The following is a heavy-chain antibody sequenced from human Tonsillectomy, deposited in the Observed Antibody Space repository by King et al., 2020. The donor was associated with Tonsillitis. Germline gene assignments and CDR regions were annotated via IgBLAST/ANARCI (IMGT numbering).Heavy chain of an antibody. CDR3: ARGPWGDY. CDR2: INHSGST. V-gene: IGHV4-34*01. J-gene: IGHJ4*02. CDR1: GGSFSGYY. Sequence: VQLQQWGAGLLKPSETLSLTCAVYGGSFSGYYWSWIRQPPGEGLEWIGEINHSGSTNYNPSRKGRVTISVDTSKNQFSLKLSSVTAADTAVYYCARGPWGDYWGQGTLVTVSS. D-gene: IGHD3-16*01.